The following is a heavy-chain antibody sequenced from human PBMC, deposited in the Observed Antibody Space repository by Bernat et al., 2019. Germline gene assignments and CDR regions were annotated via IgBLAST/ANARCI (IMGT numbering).Heavy chain of an antibody. Sequence: QVQLQESGPGLVKPSQTLSLTCTVSGGSISSGDYYWSWIRQPPGKGLEWIGYIYYSGSTYYNPSLKSRVTISVDTSKNQFSLKLSSVTAADTAVYYCARVILFRGPSRGYYFDYWGQGTLVTVSS. CDR1: GGSISSGDYY. J-gene: IGHJ4*02. V-gene: IGHV4-30-4*01. D-gene: IGHD3-10*02. CDR2: IYYSGST. CDR3: ARVILFRGPSRGYYFDY.